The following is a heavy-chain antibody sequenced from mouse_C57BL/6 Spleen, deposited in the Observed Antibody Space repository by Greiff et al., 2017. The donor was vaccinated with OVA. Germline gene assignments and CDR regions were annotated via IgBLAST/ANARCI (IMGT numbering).Heavy chain of an antibody. CDR2: IDPSGSST. CDR1: GYTFTSYW. D-gene: IGHD1-1*01. J-gene: IGHJ2*01. Sequence: VQLQQPGPELVMPGASVKLSCKASGYTFTSYWMHWVQQRPGQGLEWLGEIDPSGSSTNYHQKFKGQSTLNVDKSSSTAYIQLSTLTSEESADYYGERVDYYGSGYYFDYWGQGTTLTVSS. V-gene: IGHV1-69*01. CDR3: ERVDYYGSGYYFDY.